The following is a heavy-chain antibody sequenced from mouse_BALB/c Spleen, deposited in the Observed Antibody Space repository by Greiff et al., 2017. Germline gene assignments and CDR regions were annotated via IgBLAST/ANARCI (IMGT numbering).Heavy chain of an antibody. CDR1: GYTFTSYW. CDR3: TLFDY. J-gene: IGHJ2*01. Sequence: QVQLQQPGAELVRPGASVKLSCKASGYTFTSYWINWVKQRPGQGLEWIGNIYPSDSYTNYNQKFKDKATLTVDKSSSTAYMQLSSPTSEDSAVYYCTLFDYWGQGTTLTVSS. CDR2: IYPSDSYT. V-gene: IGHV1-69*02.